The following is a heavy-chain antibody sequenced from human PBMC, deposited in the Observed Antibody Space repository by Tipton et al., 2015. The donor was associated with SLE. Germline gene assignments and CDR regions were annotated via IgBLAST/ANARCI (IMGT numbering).Heavy chain of an antibody. CDR2: NCPGDSTI. CDR1: GYNFINYC. D-gene: IGHD1-26*01. Sequence: QLVQSGAEVKTPGESLKISCKASGYNFINYCIGWVRQMPGKGLEWMGVNCPGDSTIRYGPSFQGQVTISADKSISTAYLRWSSLKASDTAKYYCARHLVGATPTYYGMDVWGQGTTVTVSS. J-gene: IGHJ6*02. CDR3: ARHLVGATPTYYGMDV. V-gene: IGHV5-51*01.